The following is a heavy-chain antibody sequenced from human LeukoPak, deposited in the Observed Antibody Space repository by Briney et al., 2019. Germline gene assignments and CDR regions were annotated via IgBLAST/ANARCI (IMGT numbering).Heavy chain of an antibody. Sequence: ASVKVSCKASGYTFTSYGISWVRQAPGQGLEWMGWISAYNGNTNYAQKLQGRVTMTTDTSTSTVYMELSSLRSEDTAVYYCASPISGDSSGFDYWGQGTLVTVSS. D-gene: IGHD3-22*01. V-gene: IGHV1-18*01. CDR3: ASPISGDSSGFDY. CDR1: GYTFTSYG. CDR2: ISAYNGNT. J-gene: IGHJ4*02.